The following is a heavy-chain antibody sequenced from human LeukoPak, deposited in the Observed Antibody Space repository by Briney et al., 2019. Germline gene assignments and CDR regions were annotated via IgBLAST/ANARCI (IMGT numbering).Heavy chain of an antibody. CDR2: IFYSGST. V-gene: IGHV4-59*01. Sequence: PSETLSLTCTVSGGSISSYYWGWIRQPPGKGLEWIGYIFYSGSTNYNPSLKSRVTISVDTSKNQFSLKLTSVTAADTAVYYWARGPNSKYFGYWGHGTLVTVSS. J-gene: IGHJ4*01. CDR3: ARGPNSKYFGY. CDR1: GGSISSYY.